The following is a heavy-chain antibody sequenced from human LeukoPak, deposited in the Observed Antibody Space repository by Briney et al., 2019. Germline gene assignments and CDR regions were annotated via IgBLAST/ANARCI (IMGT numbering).Heavy chain of an antibody. CDR2: ISSSSGRIT. J-gene: IGHJ5*02. CDR1: GFTFSSYA. V-gene: IGHV3-23*01. D-gene: IGHD3-3*01. CDR3: ARGSGDFWSGYSRNWFDP. Sequence: GGSVRLFCAASGFTFSSYAMSWVRQAPGKGLEWVSVISSSSGRITHYADSVKGRFTISRDNSKNTLYLQMNSLRAEDTAVYYCARGSGDFWSGYSRNWFDPWAREPWSPSPQ.